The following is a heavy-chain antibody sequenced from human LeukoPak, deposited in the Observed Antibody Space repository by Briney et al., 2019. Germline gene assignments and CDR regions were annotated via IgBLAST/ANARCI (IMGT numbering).Heavy chain of an antibody. D-gene: IGHD3-16*01. CDR3: ARGEYSNGYPYRLDS. CDR1: GSTFSDYH. V-gene: IGHV1-2*02. CDR2: INPKSGDA. J-gene: IGHJ4*02. Sequence: GASVKVSCMASGSTFSDYHINWVRQASGKGPEWVGWINPKSGDAKYGQAFQGRVTMTRDTSISTAYMELNRLRFDDTAMYYCARGEYSNGYPYRLDSWGQGTLVTVPS.